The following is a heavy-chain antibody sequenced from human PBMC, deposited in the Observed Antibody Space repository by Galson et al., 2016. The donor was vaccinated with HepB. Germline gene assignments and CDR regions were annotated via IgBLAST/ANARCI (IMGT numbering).Heavy chain of an antibody. Sequence: SLRLSCAASGFIFSSYSMNWVRQAPGKGLEWISSISSSSNCIDYADSVRGRFTISRDNAKNLLYLHMNSLRPEDTAIYYCARDRAVTPRLGCPLYWGQGILVTVSS. D-gene: IGHD2-21*02. CDR3: ARDRAVTPRLGCPLY. CDR2: ISSSSNCI. V-gene: IGHV3-21*04. CDR1: GFIFSSYS. J-gene: IGHJ4*02.